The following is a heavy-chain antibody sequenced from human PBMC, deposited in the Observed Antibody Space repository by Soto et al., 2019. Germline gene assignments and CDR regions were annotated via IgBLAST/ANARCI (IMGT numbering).Heavy chain of an antibody. Sequence: TSETLSLTCTVSGGSISTYYWSWIRQPPGKGLEWIGYINYSGRTNYNPSLKSRVTMSLDTSKNQFSLKLRSVTAADTAVFYCARYAGSSWFDYWGQGTLVTV. J-gene: IGHJ4*02. CDR2: INYSGRT. V-gene: IGHV4-59*01. CDR1: GGSISTYY. D-gene: IGHD6-13*01. CDR3: ARYAGSSWFDY.